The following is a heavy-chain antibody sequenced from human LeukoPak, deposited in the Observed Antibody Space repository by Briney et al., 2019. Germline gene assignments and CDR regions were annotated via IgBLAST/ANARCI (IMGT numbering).Heavy chain of an antibody. CDR1: GASIRSYF. V-gene: IGHV4-4*09. Sequence: PSETLSLTCSVSGASIRSYFWSWIRQSPGRGLEWIGNFYTSANTIYNPSLQSRVTISVDTSKNGFSLRLTSVTAADTAVYYCARRRTGTTHNWFDPWGQGTLVSVSS. J-gene: IGHJ5*02. CDR2: FYTSANT. D-gene: IGHD1-1*01. CDR3: ARRRTGTTHNWFDP.